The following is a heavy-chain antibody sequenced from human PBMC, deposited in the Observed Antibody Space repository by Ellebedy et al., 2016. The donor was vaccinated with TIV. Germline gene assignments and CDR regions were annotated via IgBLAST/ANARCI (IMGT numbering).Heavy chain of an antibody. Sequence: GGSLRLSCAASGFTFSNAWMNWVRQAPGKGLEWVGRIKSKTDGRAADDAAPVKGRFTISRDDSKNTLYLQMNSLKTEDTAVYFCTTVYRYNYDSVWGQGTLVTVSS. CDR2: IKSKTDGRAA. CDR1: GFTFSNAW. CDR3: TTVYRYNYDSV. V-gene: IGHV3-15*01. J-gene: IGHJ4*02. D-gene: IGHD5-18*01.